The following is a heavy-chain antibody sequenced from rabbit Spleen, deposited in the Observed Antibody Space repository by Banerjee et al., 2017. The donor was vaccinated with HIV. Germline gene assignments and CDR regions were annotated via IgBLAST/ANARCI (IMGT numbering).Heavy chain of an antibody. CDR2: IYTAGGST. CDR3: ARLNNGAFSL. Sequence: QEQLVESGGGLVKPEGSLTLTCTASGFSFSDIHWISWVRQAPGKGLEWIAYIYTAGGSTYYASWAKGRFTITRSTRLNTVTLQLNSLTGADTATYFCARLNNGAFSLWGQGTLVTVS. CDR1: GFSFSDIHW. D-gene: IGHD2-1*01. V-gene: IGHV1S45*01. J-gene: IGHJ4*01.